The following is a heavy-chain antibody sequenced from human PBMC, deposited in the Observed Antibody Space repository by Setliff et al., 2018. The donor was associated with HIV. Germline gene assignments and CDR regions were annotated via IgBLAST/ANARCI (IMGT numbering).Heavy chain of an antibody. Sequence: GESLKISCAASGFTLDDYGMSWVRQAPGKGLEWVSVIYSGGSTYYADSVKGRFTISRDNSKNTLYLQMNSLRAEDTAVYYCARVTYSSGWPDAFDIWGQGTMVTVSS. CDR1: GFTLDDYG. V-gene: IGHV3-53*01. CDR3: ARVTYSSGWPDAFDI. J-gene: IGHJ3*02. CDR2: IYSGGST. D-gene: IGHD6-19*01.